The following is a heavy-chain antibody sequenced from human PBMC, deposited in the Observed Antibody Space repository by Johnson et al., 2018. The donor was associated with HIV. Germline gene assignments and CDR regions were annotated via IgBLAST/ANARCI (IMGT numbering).Heavy chain of an antibody. J-gene: IGHJ3*02. D-gene: IGHD2-15*01. CDR1: GFTFSDHY. CDR2: ISSSGRTT. CDR3: AKEDGVVAAMNAFDI. Sequence: VESGGGLIQPGGSLRLSCAASGFTFSDHYMTWIRQAPGKGLECISSISSSGRTTYYADSVKGRFTISRDNSKNTLYLQMNSLRAEDTALYYCAKEDGVVAAMNAFDIWGPGTMVTVSS. V-gene: IGHV3-11*01.